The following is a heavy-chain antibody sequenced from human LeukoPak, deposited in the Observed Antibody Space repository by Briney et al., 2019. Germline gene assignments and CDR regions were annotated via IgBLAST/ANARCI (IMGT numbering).Heavy chain of an antibody. J-gene: IGHJ4*02. CDR2: IRSKAYGGTT. CDR1: GFTFSSYE. V-gene: IGHV3-49*04. D-gene: IGHD3-10*01. Sequence: GGSLRLSCAASGFTFSSYEMNWVRQAPGMGLEWVGFIRSKAYGGTTEYAASVKGRFTISRDDSKSIAYLQMNSLKTEDTAVYYCTREKLWFGESDYWGQGTLVTVSS. CDR3: TREKLWFGESDY.